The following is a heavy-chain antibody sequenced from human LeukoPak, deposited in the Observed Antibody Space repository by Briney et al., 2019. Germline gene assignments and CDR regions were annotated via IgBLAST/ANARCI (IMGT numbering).Heavy chain of an antibody. CDR1: GYTLTELS. CDR3: ATARGGYYYNWFDP. D-gene: IGHD3-22*01. J-gene: IGHJ5*02. CDR2: FDPEDGET. Sequence: ASVKVSCKVSGYTLTELSMHCVRQAPGKGLEWMGGFDPEDGETIYAQKFQGRVTMTEDTSTDTAYMELSSLRSEDTAVYYCATARGGYYYNWFDPWGQGTLVTVSS. V-gene: IGHV1-24*01.